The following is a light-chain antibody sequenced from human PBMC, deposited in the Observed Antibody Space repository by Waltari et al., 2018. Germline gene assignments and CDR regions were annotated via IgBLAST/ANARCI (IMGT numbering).Light chain of an antibody. CDR1: SSDVGNYNL. CDR3: CSYAGSGSSVV. V-gene: IGLV2-23*02. Sequence: QSALTQPASVSGSPGQSITISCTGTSSDVGNYNLVSWYQQHPGKAPKLIIYEVSQRPSVVSNRFSGSESGTTASLTISGLQAEDEADFYCCSYAGSGSSVVFGGGTKLTVL. CDR2: EVS. J-gene: IGLJ2*01.